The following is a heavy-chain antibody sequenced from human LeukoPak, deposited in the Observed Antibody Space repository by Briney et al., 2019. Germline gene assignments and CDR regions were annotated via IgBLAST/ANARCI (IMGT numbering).Heavy chain of an antibody. D-gene: IGHD6-13*01. CDR1: GFTFSSYS. V-gene: IGHV3-21*01. CDR3: ARDRVAAQKGVFDY. CDR2: ISSSSSYI. J-gene: IGHJ4*02. Sequence: GGSLRLSCAASGFTFSSYSMNWVRQAPGKGLEWVSSISSSSSYIYYADSVKGRFTISRDNAKNSLYLQMNSLRAEDTAVYYCARDRVAAQKGVFDYWGQGTLVTVPS.